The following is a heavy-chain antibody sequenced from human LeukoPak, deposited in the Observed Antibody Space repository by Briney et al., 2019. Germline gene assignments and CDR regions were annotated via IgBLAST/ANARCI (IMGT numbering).Heavy chain of an antibody. J-gene: IGHJ4*02. CDR1: GGSFSGYY. D-gene: IGHD6-13*01. CDR3: ARDVVAAAGTWDY. V-gene: IGHV4-4*07. CDR2: IYTSGST. Sequence: SETLSLTCAVYGGSFSGYYWSWIRQPAGKGLEWIGRIYTSGSTNYNPSLKSRVTMSVDTSKNQFSLKLSSVTAADTAVYYCARDVVAAAGTWDYWGQGTLVTVSS.